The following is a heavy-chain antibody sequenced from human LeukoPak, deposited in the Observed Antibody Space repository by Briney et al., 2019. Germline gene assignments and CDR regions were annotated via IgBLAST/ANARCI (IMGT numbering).Heavy chain of an antibody. D-gene: IGHD5-12*01. CDR3: ARDYSGYDPNWFDP. Sequence: SVKVSCKASGGTFSSYAISWVRQAPGQGLEWMGGIIPIFGTANYAQKFQGRVTMTRDTSISTAYMELSRLRSDDTAVYYCARDYSGYDPNWFDPWGQGTLVTVSS. J-gene: IGHJ5*02. V-gene: IGHV1-69*05. CDR2: IIPIFGTA. CDR1: GGTFSSYA.